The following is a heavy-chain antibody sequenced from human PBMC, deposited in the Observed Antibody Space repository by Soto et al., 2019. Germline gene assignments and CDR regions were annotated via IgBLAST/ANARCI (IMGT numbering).Heavy chain of an antibody. CDR3: AKNATSGWYDS. V-gene: IGHV3-23*01. J-gene: IGHJ5*01. CDR1: GFPFSNYA. CDR2: IIDSAAYT. Sequence: GGSLRLSCAASGFPFSNYAMTWVRQAPGKGLEWVSGIIDSAAYTYYAESVKGRFTISRDNSKNTVYLQMNSLRDEDTAVYYCAKNATSGWYDSWGQGALVTVSS. D-gene: IGHD6-19*01.